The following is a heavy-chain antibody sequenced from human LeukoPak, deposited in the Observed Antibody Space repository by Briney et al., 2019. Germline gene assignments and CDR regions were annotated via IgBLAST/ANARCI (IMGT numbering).Heavy chain of an antibody. CDR1: GFTFSSYA. V-gene: IGHV3-23*01. Sequence: GGSLRLSCAASGFTFSSYAMSWVRQAPGKGLEWVSAISGSGGSTYYADFVKGRFTISRDNSKNTLYLQMNSLRAEDTAVYYCAKSRGTMIVVVGYFDYWGQGTLVTVSS. CDR2: ISGSGGST. CDR3: AKSRGTMIVVVGYFDY. D-gene: IGHD3-22*01. J-gene: IGHJ4*02.